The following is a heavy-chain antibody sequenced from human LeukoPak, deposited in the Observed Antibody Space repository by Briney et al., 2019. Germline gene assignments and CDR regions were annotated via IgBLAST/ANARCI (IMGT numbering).Heavy chain of an antibody. J-gene: IGHJ4*02. D-gene: IGHD4-23*01. Sequence: SVKVSCKASGGTFRSNAISWVRQAPGQGLEWMGGITPIFGTANYAQKFQGRVTITAVESMSTAYMELSSLRSEDTAVYYCARGWLAETTVATPYNYWGQGTLVTVSS. CDR2: ITPIFGTA. V-gene: IGHV1-69*13. CDR1: GGTFRSNA. CDR3: ARGWLAETTVATPYNY.